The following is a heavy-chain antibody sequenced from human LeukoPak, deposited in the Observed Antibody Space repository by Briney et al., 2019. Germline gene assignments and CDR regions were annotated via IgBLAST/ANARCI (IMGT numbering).Heavy chain of an antibody. V-gene: IGHV4-34*01. CDR2: ISHSGRA. J-gene: IGHJ4*02. Sequence: SETLSLTCAVYGGSFSGYYWTWIRQPPGKGLEWIGEISHSGRANYNPSLKSRVTISVDTSKNQFSLKVNSVTAADTAVYYCARDGYSGNDGLWGQGTLVTVSS. CDR3: ARDGYSGNDGL. CDR1: GGSFSGYY. D-gene: IGHD5-12*01.